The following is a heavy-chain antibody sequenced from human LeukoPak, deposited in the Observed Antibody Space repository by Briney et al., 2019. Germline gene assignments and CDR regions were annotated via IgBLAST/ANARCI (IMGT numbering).Heavy chain of an antibody. Sequence: SETLSLTCTVSGVSITTYYWSWIRQPPGKGLEWIGYIYHSGSTNYNPSLKSRVTISLDTSRNQFSLKLNSVTAADTAVYYCAKSNGYGLVDIWGQGTMVTVSS. J-gene: IGHJ3*02. V-gene: IGHV4-59*12. D-gene: IGHD3-10*01. CDR3: AKSNGYGLVDI. CDR2: IYHSGST. CDR1: GVSITTYY.